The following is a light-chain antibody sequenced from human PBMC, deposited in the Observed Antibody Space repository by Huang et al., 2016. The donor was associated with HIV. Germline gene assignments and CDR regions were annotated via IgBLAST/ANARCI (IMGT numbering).Light chain of an antibody. J-gene: IGKJ1*01. V-gene: IGKV3-20*01. Sequence: EIVLTQSPGTLSLSPGERATLSCRASQRISSSLLAWYQQKRGQTPRLLIYGASNRATGIPDRFRGSGSGTDFTLTISRLEAEDFAVYYCQHYGSPPWTFGQGTKVEIK. CDR1: QRISSSL. CDR3: QHYGSPPWT. CDR2: GAS.